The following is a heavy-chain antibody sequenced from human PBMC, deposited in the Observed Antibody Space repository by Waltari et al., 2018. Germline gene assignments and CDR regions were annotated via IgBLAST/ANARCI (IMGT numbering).Heavy chain of an antibody. V-gene: IGHV4-34*01. CDR1: GGSFSGYY. CDR3: ARGVAVILRYYYYYMDV. Sequence: QVQLQQWGAGLLKPSETLSLTCAVYGGSFSGYYWSWIRQPPGKGLEWIGEINHSGSTNYNPSLKSRVTISVDTSKNQFSLKLSSVTAADTAVYYCARGVAVILRYYYYYMDVWGKGTTVTISS. J-gene: IGHJ6*03. CDR2: INHSGST. D-gene: IGHD6-19*01.